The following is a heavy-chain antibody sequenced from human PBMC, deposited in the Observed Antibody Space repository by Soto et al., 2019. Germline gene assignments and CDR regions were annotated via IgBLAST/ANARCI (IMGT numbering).Heavy chain of an antibody. V-gene: IGHV4-34*01. CDR3: ARLGVRYYSYYMDV. CDR1: GGSFSGYY. D-gene: IGHD3-16*01. CDR2: INHSGST. J-gene: IGHJ6*03. Sequence: PSETLSLTCAVYGGSFSGYYWSWIRQPPGKGLEWIGEINHSGSTNYNPSLKSRVTISVDTSKNQFSLKLSSVTAADTAVYYCARLGVRYYSYYMDVWGKGTTLTVSS.